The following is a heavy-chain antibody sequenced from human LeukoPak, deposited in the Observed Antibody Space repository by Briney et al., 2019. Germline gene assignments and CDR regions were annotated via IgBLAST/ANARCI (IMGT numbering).Heavy chain of an antibody. CDR2: IIPIFGTA. J-gene: IGHJ4*02. V-gene: IGHV1-69*13. CDR1: GGTFSSYA. Sequence: ASVKVSCKASGGTFSSYAISWVRQAPGQGLEWMGGIIPIFGTANYAQKFQGRVTITADESTSTAYMELSSLRSEDTAVYYCARDSLSQLGDYYGSGDWGQGTLVTVSS. D-gene: IGHD3-10*01. CDR3: ARDSLSQLGDYYGSGD.